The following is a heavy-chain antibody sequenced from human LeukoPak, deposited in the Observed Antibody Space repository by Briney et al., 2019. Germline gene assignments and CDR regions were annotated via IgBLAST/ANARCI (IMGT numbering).Heavy chain of an antibody. CDR2: TSSSDAGT. J-gene: IGHJ4*02. Sequence: GGSLRLSCAASGFTLSTYAMSWVRQTPGKGLEWVAATSSSDAGTYHADSVRGRFTIFRDNSKNTLYLQMNILRAEDAAVYFCAKAPVTSCRGAYCYPFDSWGQGTLVTVSS. CDR1: GFTLSTYA. CDR3: AKAPVTSCRGAYCYPFDS. D-gene: IGHD2-21*01. V-gene: IGHV3-23*01.